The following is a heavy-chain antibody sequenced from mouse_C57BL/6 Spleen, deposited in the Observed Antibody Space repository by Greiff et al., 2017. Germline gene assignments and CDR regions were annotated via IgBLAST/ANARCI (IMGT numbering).Heavy chain of an antibody. V-gene: IGHV5-4*01. D-gene: IGHD1-1*01. Sequence: VKVVESGGGLVKPGGSLKLSCAASGFTFSSYAMSWVRQTPEKRLEWVATISDGGSYTYYPDNVKGRFTISRDNAKNNLYLQMSHLKSEDTAMYYCAREDYGSSYLFAYWGQGTLVTVSA. CDR1: GFTFSSYA. CDR2: ISDGGSYT. CDR3: AREDYGSSYLFAY. J-gene: IGHJ3*01.